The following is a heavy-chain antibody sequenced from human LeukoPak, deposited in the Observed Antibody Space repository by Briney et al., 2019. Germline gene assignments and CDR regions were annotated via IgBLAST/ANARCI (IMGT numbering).Heavy chain of an antibody. V-gene: IGHV3-15*01. CDR3: TSVRPYDSGCFDC. Sequence: GGSLRLSCAASGFTFDYIWMSWVRQAPGKGLEGVGRIKSKTDGETTDYAAPVKGRVTLSRDDSKNTLYLQMNSLKIEDTAVYYCTSVRPYDSGCFDCWGQGTLVTVSS. J-gene: IGHJ4*02. CDR2: IKSKTDGETT. CDR1: GFTFDYIW. D-gene: IGHD6-19*01.